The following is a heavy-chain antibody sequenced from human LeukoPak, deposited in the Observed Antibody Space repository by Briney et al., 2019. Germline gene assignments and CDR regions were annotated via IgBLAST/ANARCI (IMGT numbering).Heavy chain of an antibody. J-gene: IGHJ3*02. Sequence: ETLSLTCSVSGGSISDYFWGWIRQPPGKGLEWIGHVYYIGNPTCNPSLKSRVTISVDTSKNQFSLKLSSVTAADTAVYYCARERITMVRGVRSNGAFDIWGQGTMVTVSS. CDR3: ARERITMVRGVRSNGAFDI. D-gene: IGHD3-10*01. V-gene: IGHV4-59*01. CDR2: VYYIGNP. CDR1: GGSISDYF.